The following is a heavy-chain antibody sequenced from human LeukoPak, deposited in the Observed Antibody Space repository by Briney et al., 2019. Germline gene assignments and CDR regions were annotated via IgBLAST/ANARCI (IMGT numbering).Heavy chain of an antibody. V-gene: IGHV4-59*01. J-gene: IGHJ4*02. Sequence: SETLSLTCTVSGVSISSYYWSWIRQPPGKGLEFIGYIYYSGSTNYNPSLESRVTISVDTSKNQFSLKLSSVTAADTAVYYCARDGILTGYWDYWGQGTLVTVSS. CDR1: GVSISSYY. CDR3: ARDGILTGYWDY. D-gene: IGHD3-9*01. CDR2: IYYSGST.